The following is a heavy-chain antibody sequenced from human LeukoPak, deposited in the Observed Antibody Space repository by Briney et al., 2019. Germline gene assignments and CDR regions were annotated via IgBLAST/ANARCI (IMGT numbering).Heavy chain of an antibody. V-gene: IGHV1-24*01. D-gene: IGHD4-23*01. CDR2: FDPEDGET. J-gene: IGHJ6*03. CDR3: ATGTYGDNIYYYYYYMDV. Sequence: ASVKVSCKVSGYTLTELSMHWVRQAPGKGLEWMGGFDPEDGETIYAQKFQGRVTMTEDTSTDTAYMELSSLRSEDTAVYYCATGTYGDNIYYYYYYMDVWGKGTTVTVSS. CDR1: GYTLTELS.